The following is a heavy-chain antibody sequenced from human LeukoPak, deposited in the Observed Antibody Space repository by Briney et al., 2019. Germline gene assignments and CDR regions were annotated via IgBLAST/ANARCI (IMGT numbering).Heavy chain of an antibody. CDR3: ARAGDGYNYGRLFDY. CDR2: INPNSGGT. D-gene: IGHD5-24*01. V-gene: IGHV1-2*02. CDR1: GYTFTGYY. Sequence: GASVKVSCKASGYTFTGYYMHWVRQAPGQGLEWMGWINPNSGGTNYAQKFQGRVTMTRDTSISTAYMELSRLRSDDTAVYYCARAGDGYNYGRLFDYWGQGTLVTVSS. J-gene: IGHJ4*02.